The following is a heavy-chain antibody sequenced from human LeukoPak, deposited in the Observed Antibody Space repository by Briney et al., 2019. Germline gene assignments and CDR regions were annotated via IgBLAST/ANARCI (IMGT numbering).Heavy chain of an antibody. CDR2: IYYSGST. CDR1: GGSISSYY. J-gene: IGHJ4*02. V-gene: IGHV4-59*01. D-gene: IGHD3-3*01. Sequence: SETLSLTCTVSGGSISSYYWSWIRQPPGKGLEWIGYIYYSGSTNYNPSLKSRVTISVDTSKNQFSLKLSSVTAAGTAVYYCARSGYDEDYFDYWGQGTLVTVSS. CDR3: ARSGYDEDYFDY.